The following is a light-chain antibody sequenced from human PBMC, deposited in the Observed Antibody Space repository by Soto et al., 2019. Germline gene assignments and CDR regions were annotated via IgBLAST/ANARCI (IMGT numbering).Light chain of an antibody. Sequence: EIALTQSPSTLSSSPGERATLSCRASQSVNNYLAWYQQRPGQAPRLLIYDASYRATGIPARFSGSGSATDFTLTISSLEPEDFAVYYCQHRNNRPFSFGPGTKVDIK. V-gene: IGKV3-11*01. CDR2: DAS. CDR3: QHRNNRPFS. J-gene: IGKJ3*01. CDR1: QSVNNY.